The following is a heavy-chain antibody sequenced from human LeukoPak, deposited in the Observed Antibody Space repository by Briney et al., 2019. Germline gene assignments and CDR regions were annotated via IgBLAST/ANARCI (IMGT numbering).Heavy chain of an antibody. J-gene: IGHJ6*02. Sequence: PSETLSLTCAVSGYSISSSNWWGWIRQPPGKGLEWIGYIYYSGSTYYNPSLKSRVTMSVDTSKNQFSLKLSSVTAVDTAVYYCARTIVVVVAATPRGMDVWGQGTTVTVSS. CDR1: GYSISSSNW. CDR2: IYYSGST. CDR3: ARTIVVVVAATPRGMDV. V-gene: IGHV4-28*01. D-gene: IGHD2-15*01.